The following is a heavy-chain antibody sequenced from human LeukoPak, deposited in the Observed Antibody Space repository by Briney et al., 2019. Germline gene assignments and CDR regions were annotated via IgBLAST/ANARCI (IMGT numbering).Heavy chain of an antibody. V-gene: IGHV3-23*01. CDR3: ATGAEGPGSPGIVFQH. Sequence: PGGSLRLSCAASGFTFSSYAMSWVRQAPGKGLEWVSGISGSGDSTYYADSVKGRFTISRDNSKNTLYLQMNSLRAEDTAVYYCATGAEGPGSPGIVFQHWGQGTLVTVSS. J-gene: IGHJ1*01. CDR1: GFTFSSYA. CDR2: ISGSGDST. D-gene: IGHD2/OR15-2a*01.